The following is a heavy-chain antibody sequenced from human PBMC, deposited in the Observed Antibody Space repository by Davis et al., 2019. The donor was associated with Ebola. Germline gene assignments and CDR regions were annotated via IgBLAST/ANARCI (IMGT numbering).Heavy chain of an antibody. CDR1: GYTFTNFY. CDR2: MSPHSGNT. Sequence: ASVKVSCKASGYTFTNFYMHWVRQATGQGPEWMGWMSPHSGNTGYAQKFRGRVTMTRNTSISTTYMELSGLRSEDTAVYYCARDPAPSTVSVHEEDYWGQGTLVTVSS. CDR3: ARDPAPSTVSVHEEDY. V-gene: IGHV1-8*02. J-gene: IGHJ4*02. D-gene: IGHD4-17*01.